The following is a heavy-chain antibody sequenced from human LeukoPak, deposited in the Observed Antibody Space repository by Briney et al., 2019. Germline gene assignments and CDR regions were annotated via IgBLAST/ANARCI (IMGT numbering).Heavy chain of an antibody. Sequence: GGSLRLSCAASGFTFSNYAMSWVRQAPGKGLEWVGRIKSKTDGGTTDYAAPVKGRFTISRDDSKNTLYLQMNSLKTEDTAVYYCTTARVIDSSGYQGVTDYWGQGTLVTVSS. D-gene: IGHD3-22*01. CDR2: IKSKTDGGTT. CDR3: TTARVIDSSGYQGVTDY. CDR1: GFTFSNYA. J-gene: IGHJ4*02. V-gene: IGHV3-15*01.